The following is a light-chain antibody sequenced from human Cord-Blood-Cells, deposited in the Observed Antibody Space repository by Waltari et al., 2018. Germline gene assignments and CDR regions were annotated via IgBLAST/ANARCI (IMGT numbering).Light chain of an antibody. CDR3: NSRDSSGNHLV. Sequence: SSELTQDPAVSVALGQTVRITCHGDSSHSNSASGYQQKTGQAPVLVIYGKNNRPSGIPDRFSGSSSGNTASLTITGAQAEDEADYYCNSRDSSGNHLVFGGGTKLTVL. CDR2: GKN. CDR1: SSHSNS. V-gene: IGLV3-19*01. J-gene: IGLJ3*02.